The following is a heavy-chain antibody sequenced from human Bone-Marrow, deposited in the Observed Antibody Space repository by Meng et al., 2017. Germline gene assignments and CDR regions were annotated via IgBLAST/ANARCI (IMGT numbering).Heavy chain of an antibody. CDR3: ARGVVRNWNYLP. D-gene: IGHD1-7*01. CDR1: GGSFSGYY. Sequence: QVQLQQWGAGLLKPSETLSLPCAVYGGSFSGYYWSSIRQPPGKGLEWIGEINHSGSTNYNPSLKSRVTISVDTSKNQFSLKLSSVTAADTAVYYCARGVVRNWNYLPWGQGTLVTVSS. V-gene: IGHV4-34*01. J-gene: IGHJ5*02. CDR2: INHSGST.